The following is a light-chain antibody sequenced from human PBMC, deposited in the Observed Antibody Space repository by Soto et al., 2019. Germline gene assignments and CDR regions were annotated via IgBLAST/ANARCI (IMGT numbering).Light chain of an antibody. J-gene: IGKJ1*01. CDR1: RGIKND. Sequence: DLQMTQSPSSLSATVGDRVTSXXRASRGIKNDLGWYQQKPGKAPKVXIYAASSLQSGVPSRFSGSGSGTDFTLTISSLQPEDFATYYCQQSYSTPPTFGQGTKVDIK. V-gene: IGKV1-39*01. CDR3: QQSYSTPPT. CDR2: AAS.